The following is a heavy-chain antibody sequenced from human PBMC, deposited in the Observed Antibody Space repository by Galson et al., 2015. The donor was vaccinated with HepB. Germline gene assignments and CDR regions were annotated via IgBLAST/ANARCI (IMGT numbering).Heavy chain of an antibody. CDR3: ARAPYYYDSSGYYYEGYYYYGMDV. Sequence: SVKVSCKASGYTFTSYGISWVRQAPGQGLEWMGWISAYNGNTNYAQKLQGRVTMTTDTSTSTAYMELRSLRSDDTAVYYCARAPYYYDSSGYYYEGYYYYGMDVWGQGTTVTVSS. V-gene: IGHV1-18*01. CDR1: GYTFTSYG. D-gene: IGHD3-22*01. CDR2: ISAYNGNT. J-gene: IGHJ6*02.